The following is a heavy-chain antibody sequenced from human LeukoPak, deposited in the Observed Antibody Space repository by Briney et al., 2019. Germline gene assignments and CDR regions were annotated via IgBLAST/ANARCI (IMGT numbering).Heavy chain of an antibody. J-gene: IGHJ4*02. Sequence: PGGSLRLSPAASGFTFSTYVMSWVRQAPGTGLEWVSAISGSGGSTYYADSVKGRFTISRDNSKNTLYLQMNSLGADDAAVYYCAKGNWRYFDYWGQGTLVTVSS. D-gene: IGHD1-1*01. CDR2: ISGSGGST. CDR1: GFTFSTYV. CDR3: AKGNWRYFDY. V-gene: IGHV3-23*01.